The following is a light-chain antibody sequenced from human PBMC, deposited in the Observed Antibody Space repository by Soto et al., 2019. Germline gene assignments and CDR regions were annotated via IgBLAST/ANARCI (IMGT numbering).Light chain of an antibody. Sequence: EIVLTQSPGTLSLSPGERATLSCRASQSISSSYLAWYQQKPGQAPRLLIYGASSRATGIPDRFSGSGSGTDFTLTISRLEPEDFAVYYCQQYDNSQTFGQGTKVDNK. CDR2: GAS. CDR1: QSISSSY. V-gene: IGKV3-20*01. J-gene: IGKJ1*01. CDR3: QQYDNSQT.